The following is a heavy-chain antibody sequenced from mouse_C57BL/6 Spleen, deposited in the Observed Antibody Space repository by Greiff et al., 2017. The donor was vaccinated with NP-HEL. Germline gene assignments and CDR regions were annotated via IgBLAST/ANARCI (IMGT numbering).Heavy chain of an antibody. CDR3: AREFIATGVRYAMDY. CDR1: GFTFSSYA. Sequence: EVHLVESGGGLVKPGGSLKLSCAASGFTFSSYAMSWVRQAPEKRLEWVATISDGGSYTYYPDNVKGRFTISRDNAKNNLYLQMSHLKSEDTATYYCAREFIATGVRYAMDYWGQGTSVTVSS. V-gene: IGHV5-4*01. D-gene: IGHD1-1*01. CDR2: ISDGGSYT. J-gene: IGHJ4*01.